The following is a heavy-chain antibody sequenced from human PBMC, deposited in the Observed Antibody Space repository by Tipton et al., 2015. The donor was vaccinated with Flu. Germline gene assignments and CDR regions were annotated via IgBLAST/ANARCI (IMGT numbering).Heavy chain of an antibody. D-gene: IGHD3-3*01. CDR2: INTYTGKT. V-gene: IGHV1-18*01. Sequence: QLVQSGGEVKKPGASVKVSCKASGYTFNTAGVSWVRQAPGQGLEWVGWINTYTGKTNSAQRLQGRLTMNTDTTTSTVYMELRSLTSDDTAVYYCARLNDFWSGSAFDFWGQGTLATVSS. J-gene: IGHJ4*02. CDR3: ARLNDFWSGSAFDF. CDR1: GYTFNTAG.